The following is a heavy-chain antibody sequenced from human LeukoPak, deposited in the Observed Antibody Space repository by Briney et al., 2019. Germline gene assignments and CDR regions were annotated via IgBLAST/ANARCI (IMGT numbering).Heavy chain of an antibody. CDR2: IFYRGGP. CDR1: SGPFNTSNYY. CDR3: AKSNGYGLVDI. D-gene: IGHD3-10*01. V-gene: IGHV4-39*07. Sequence: SETLALPRTVSSGPFNTSNYYWGSIRQPPGKGVEWDRHIFYRGGPYYGPSLNRRVTISLDTSRNQFSLNLNSVTAADTAVYYGAKSNGYGLVDIGGQGTMVTVSS. J-gene: IGHJ3*02.